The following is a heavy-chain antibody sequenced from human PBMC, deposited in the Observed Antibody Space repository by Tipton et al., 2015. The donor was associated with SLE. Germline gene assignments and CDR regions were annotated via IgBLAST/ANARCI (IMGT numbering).Heavy chain of an antibody. D-gene: IGHD6-13*01. CDR3: ARDRPYSSSWAFDY. CDR2: ISSSGGTI. V-gene: IGHV3-48*03. CDR1: GFTFNSYE. Sequence: GSLRLSCAASGFTFNSYEMNWVRQTPGKGLEWVSYISSSGGTIYYADSVKGRFTISRDNAKNSLYLQMNSLRAEDTAVYYCARDRPYSSSWAFDYWGQGILVTVSS. J-gene: IGHJ4*02.